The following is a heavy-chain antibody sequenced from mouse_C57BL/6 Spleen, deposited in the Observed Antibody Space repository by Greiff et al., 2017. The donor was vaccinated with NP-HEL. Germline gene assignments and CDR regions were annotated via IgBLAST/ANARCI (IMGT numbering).Heavy chain of an antibody. Sequence: EVKVVESGGGLVQPGGSLSLSCAASGFTFTDYYMSWVRQPPGKALEWLGFIRNKANGYTTEYSASVKGRFTISRDTSQSILYLQMNALRAEDSATYYCARYYGSSFSYWYFDVWGTGTTVTVSS. J-gene: IGHJ1*03. D-gene: IGHD1-1*01. CDR2: IRNKANGYTT. CDR1: GFTFTDYY. CDR3: ARYYGSSFSYWYFDV. V-gene: IGHV7-3*01.